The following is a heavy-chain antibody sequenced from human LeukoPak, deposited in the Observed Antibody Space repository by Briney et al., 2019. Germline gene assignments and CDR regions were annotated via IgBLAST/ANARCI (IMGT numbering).Heavy chain of an antibody. Sequence: GGSLSLSCAASGFTFSEAWMSWVRQAPGKGLEWVGLIKHKYDGGTTDYAAPLKGRFTISRDDSKSTLFLQMNSLKIEDTAIYYCATVGRQYSRYLDYWGQGTLVTVSS. V-gene: IGHV3-15*01. J-gene: IGHJ4*02. CDR3: ATVGRQYSRYLDY. D-gene: IGHD6-6*01. CDR1: GFTFSEAW. CDR2: IKHKYDGGTT.